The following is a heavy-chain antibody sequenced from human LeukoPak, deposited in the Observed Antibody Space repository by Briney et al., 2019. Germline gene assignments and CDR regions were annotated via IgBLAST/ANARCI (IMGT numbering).Heavy chain of an antibody. CDR3: ARSSTFGGFDP. V-gene: IGHV3-48*01. D-gene: IGHD3-10*01. CDR1: GFTFSDYG. Sequence: GGSLRLSCAASGFTFSDYGMNWVRQAPGKGLEWVSHISSSSTTTYYADSVKGRFTISRDNAKNSLYLQMDSLRVEDTAVYYCARSSTFGGFDPWGQGTLVTVSS. CDR2: ISSSSTTT. J-gene: IGHJ5*02.